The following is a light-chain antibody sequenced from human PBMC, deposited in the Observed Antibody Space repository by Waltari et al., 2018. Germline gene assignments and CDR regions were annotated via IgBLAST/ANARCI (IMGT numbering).Light chain of an antibody. CDR2: GAS. CDR3: QPAYSFPVT. J-gene: IGKJ4*01. CDR1: LVISIW. V-gene: IGKV1D-12*01. Sequence: IQMTQSPASVSASVGNTVTITCLASLVISIWLALYQHTPGTAPKLLIYGASRLQSAVPLRFSGSGSGTDFTLTITSLQPEDFATYYCQPAYSFPVTFGGGTRVEI.